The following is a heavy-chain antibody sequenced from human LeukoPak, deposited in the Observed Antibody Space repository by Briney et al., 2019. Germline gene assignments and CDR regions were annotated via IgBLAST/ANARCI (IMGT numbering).Heavy chain of an antibody. V-gene: IGHV3-30*03. J-gene: IGHJ2*01. Sequence: PGGSLRLSCAASGFTFSRYGMHWVRQAPGKGLEWVAVLSYSGTNKYYTDSVEGRFTISRDNSKNTVYLQMNSLRAEDTAVYHCARDRNRDGCNFLDWHFDLWGRGTLVTVSS. CDR1: GFTFSRYG. CDR3: ARDRNRDGCNFLDWHFDL. CDR2: LSYSGTNK. D-gene: IGHD5-24*01.